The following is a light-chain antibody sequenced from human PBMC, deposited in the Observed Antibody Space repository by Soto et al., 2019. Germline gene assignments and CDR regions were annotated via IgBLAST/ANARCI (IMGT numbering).Light chain of an antibody. J-gene: IGKJ2*01. Sequence: DIQMTQSPSTLSASVGDRVTITCRASPSISSWLAWYQQKPGKAPKLLIYDASSLESGVPSRFSGSGSGTDFTLTIISLQPDDFATYYCQQYNSYSPYTFGQGTKLEIK. CDR2: DAS. CDR3: QQYNSYSPYT. V-gene: IGKV1-5*01. CDR1: PSISSW.